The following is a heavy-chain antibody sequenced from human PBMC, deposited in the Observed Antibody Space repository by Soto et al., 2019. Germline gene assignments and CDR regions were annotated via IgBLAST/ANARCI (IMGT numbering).Heavy chain of an antibody. J-gene: IGHJ4*02. CDR3: ATSYGNAWYTY. V-gene: IGHV4-34*01. CDR1: GGSFSGYY. D-gene: IGHD6-13*01. CDR2: INHSGST. Sequence: SETLSLTCAVYGGSFSGYYWSWIRQPPGKGPEWIGEINHSGSTNYNPSLKSRVTISVDTSKNQFSLKLSSVTAADTAVYYCATSYGNAWYTYWGQGTQVTVSS.